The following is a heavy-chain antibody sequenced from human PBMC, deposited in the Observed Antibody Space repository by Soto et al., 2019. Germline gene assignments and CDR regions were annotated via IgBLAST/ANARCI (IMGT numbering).Heavy chain of an antibody. J-gene: IGHJ4*02. CDR3: AKRTLGDIVVVSANYFDY. CDR1: GFTFSSYS. CDR2: ISGSGGST. V-gene: IGHV3-23*01. Sequence: PGGSLRLSCAASGFTFSSYSMNWVRQAPGKGLEWVSAISGSGGSTYYADSVKGRFTISRDNSKNTLYLQMNSLRAEDTAIYFCAKRTLGDIVVVSANYFDYWGLGTLVTVFS. D-gene: IGHD2-2*01.